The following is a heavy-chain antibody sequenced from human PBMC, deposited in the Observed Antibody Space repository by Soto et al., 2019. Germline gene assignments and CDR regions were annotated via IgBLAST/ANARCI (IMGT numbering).Heavy chain of an antibody. CDR1: GFTFNGAW. J-gene: IGHJ4*02. Sequence: EVQLVESEGGLVEPGGSLRLSCAASGFTFNGAWMNWVRQGPGKGLEWVGRVKSKVDGETIDYAAPVKGRFTISRDDSRNTVYLQMNSLSTEDTAMYYCAADLPDWGAYAFDYWGQGALVTVSS. V-gene: IGHV3-15*07. CDR3: AADLPDWGAYAFDY. D-gene: IGHD3-16*01. CDR2: VKSKVDGETI.